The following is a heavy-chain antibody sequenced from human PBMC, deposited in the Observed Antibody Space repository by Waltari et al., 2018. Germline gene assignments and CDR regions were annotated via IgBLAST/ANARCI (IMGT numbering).Heavy chain of an antibody. CDR1: GGSFSGYY. V-gene: IGHV4-34*01. Sequence: QVQLQQWGAGLLKPSETLSLTCAVYGGSFSGYYWSWIRQPPGKGLEWIGEINHSGSTNSNPSLKSRVTISVDTSKNQFSLKLSSVTAADTAVYYCARGVCSGGSCRYYYYGMDVWGQGTTVTVSS. D-gene: IGHD2-15*01. CDR2: INHSGST. J-gene: IGHJ6*02. CDR3: ARGVCSGGSCRYYYYGMDV.